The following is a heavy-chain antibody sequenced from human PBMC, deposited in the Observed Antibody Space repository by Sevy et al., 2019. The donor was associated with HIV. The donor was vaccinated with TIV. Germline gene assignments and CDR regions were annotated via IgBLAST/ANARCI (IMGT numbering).Heavy chain of an antibody. D-gene: IGHD2-8*01. Sequence: ASVKVSCKTSGYTFNQYGISWVREAPGQGLEWMGWISVYGETNYAQKVQDRLTVTTVTYTATAYMELRSLRSDDTAVYYCANGLYFDVGAYWGQGTLVTVSS. CDR3: ANGLYFDVGAY. CDR2: ISVYGET. CDR1: GYTFNQYG. V-gene: IGHV1-18*01. J-gene: IGHJ4*02.